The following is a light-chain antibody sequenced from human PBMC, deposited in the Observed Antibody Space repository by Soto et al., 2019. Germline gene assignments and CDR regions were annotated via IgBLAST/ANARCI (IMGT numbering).Light chain of an antibody. Sequence: DIQMTQSPSSLSASVGDRVTITCQASQDISNYLNWYQQKPGKAPKLLIYDASNLESGVPSRFSGGGSGTDFTFTISSLQPEDIATYYCQQYDNLPLTFGPGTTVDI. CDR2: DAS. J-gene: IGKJ3*01. CDR3: QQYDNLPLT. CDR1: QDISNY. V-gene: IGKV1-33*01.